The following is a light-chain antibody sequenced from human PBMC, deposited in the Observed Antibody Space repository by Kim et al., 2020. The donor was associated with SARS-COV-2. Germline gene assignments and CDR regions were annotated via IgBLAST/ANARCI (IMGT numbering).Light chain of an antibody. V-gene: IGKV4-1*01. CDR1: QSVLYSSNNKNY. Sequence: DIVMTQSPDSLAVSLGERATINCKSSQSVLYSSNNKNYLAWYQQKPGQPPKLLIYWASTQESGVPDRFSGSGSGTDFTLTISSLQAEDGAVYYCQQYYSTPYTFGQETKLEI. CDR3: QQYYSTPYT. CDR2: WAS. J-gene: IGKJ2*01.